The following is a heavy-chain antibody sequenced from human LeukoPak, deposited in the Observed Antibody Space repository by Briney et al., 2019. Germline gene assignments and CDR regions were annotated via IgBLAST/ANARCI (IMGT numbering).Heavy chain of an antibody. CDR1: GGSIGSYY. CDR2: IYTSGST. D-gene: IGHD3-3*01. V-gene: IGHV4-4*09. Sequence: PSETLSLTCTVSGGSIGSYYWSWIRQPPGKGLEWIGYIYTSGSTNYNPSLKSRVTISVDTSKNQFSLKLSSVTAADTAVYYCARRRDDFWSGYYYYYMDVWGKGTTVTVSS. J-gene: IGHJ6*03. CDR3: ARRRDDFWSGYYYYYMDV.